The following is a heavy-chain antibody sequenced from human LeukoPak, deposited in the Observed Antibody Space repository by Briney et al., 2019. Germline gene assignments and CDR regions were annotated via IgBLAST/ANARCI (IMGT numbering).Heavy chain of an antibody. J-gene: IGHJ4*02. D-gene: IGHD3-22*01. Sequence: PSETLSLTCAVYGGSLSGYYWSWIRQPPGKGLEWIGEINHSGSTNYNPSLKSRVTISVDTSKNQFSLKLSSVTAADTAVYYCARGEGEDSSGYPPLFDYWGQGTLVTVSS. CDR1: GGSLSGYY. V-gene: IGHV4-34*01. CDR2: INHSGST. CDR3: ARGEGEDSSGYPPLFDY.